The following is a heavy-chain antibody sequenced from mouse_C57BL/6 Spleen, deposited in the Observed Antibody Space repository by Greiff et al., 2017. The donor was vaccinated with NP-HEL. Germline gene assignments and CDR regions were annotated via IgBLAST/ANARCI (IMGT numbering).Heavy chain of an antibody. Sequence: VQLKESGPELVKPGASVKIPCKASGYTFTDYNMDWVKQSHGKSLEWIGDINPNNGGTIYNQKFKGKATLTVDKSSSTAYMELRSLTSEDTAVYYCAREDYDEAWFAYWGQGTLVTVSA. CDR3: AREDYDEAWFAY. D-gene: IGHD2-4*01. CDR1: GYTFTDYN. J-gene: IGHJ3*01. V-gene: IGHV1-18*01. CDR2: INPNNGGT.